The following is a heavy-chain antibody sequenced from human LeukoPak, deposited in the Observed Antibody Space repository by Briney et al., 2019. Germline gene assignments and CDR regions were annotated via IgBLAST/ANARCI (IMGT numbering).Heavy chain of an antibody. CDR3: ARICGGDCTVDY. V-gene: IGHV1-46*01. Sequence: ASVKVSCKASGYTFTCYYMHWVRQAPGQGLEWMGIINPSGGSTSYAQKFQGRVTMTRDMSTSTVYMELSSLRSEDTAVYYCARICGGDCTVDYWGQGTLVTVSS. J-gene: IGHJ4*02. CDR1: GYTFTCYY. CDR2: INPSGGST. D-gene: IGHD2-21*02.